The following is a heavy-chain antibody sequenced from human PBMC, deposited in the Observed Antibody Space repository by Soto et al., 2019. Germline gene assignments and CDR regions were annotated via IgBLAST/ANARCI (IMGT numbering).Heavy chain of an antibody. V-gene: IGHV4-4*02. CDR2: IYHGGST. CDR1: GGSISSANR. Sequence: SETLSLTCAVSGGSISSANRWTWVRQPPGKGLEWIGEIYHGGSTSYNPSLKSRVTLSLDKFKNHFSLNLTSVTAADTAVYYCARLSFSYGVDVWGQGTTVTVSS. J-gene: IGHJ6*02. CDR3: ARLSFSYGVDV.